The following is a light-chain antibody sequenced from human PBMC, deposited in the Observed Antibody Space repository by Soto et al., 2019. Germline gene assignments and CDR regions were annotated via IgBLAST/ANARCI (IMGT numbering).Light chain of an antibody. CDR3: SSYTSSSTLV. J-gene: IGLJ2*01. Sequence: QSVLTQPASVSGSPGQSITISCTGTSSDVGGYSSVSWYQQHPGKAPKLMIYDVSNRPSGVSDRFSGSKSGNTASLTISGLQAEDEADYYCSSYTSSSTLVFGGGTKVTVL. CDR1: SSDVGGYSS. CDR2: DVS. V-gene: IGLV2-14*01.